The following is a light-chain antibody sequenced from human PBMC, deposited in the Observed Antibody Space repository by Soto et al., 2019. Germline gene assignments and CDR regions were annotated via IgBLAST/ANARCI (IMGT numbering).Light chain of an antibody. CDR3: QQYGSSPPT. V-gene: IGKV3-20*01. CDR1: QSVNNNY. Sequence: EIVLTQSPGTLSLSPGERAVLSCRASQSVNNNYLAWYQRKPGRAPRLLIYGASSRATGIRDRFIGSGSGTDFTLTITRLAPEDVAVYFCQQYGSSPPTFGQGTKVEFK. J-gene: IGKJ1*01. CDR2: GAS.